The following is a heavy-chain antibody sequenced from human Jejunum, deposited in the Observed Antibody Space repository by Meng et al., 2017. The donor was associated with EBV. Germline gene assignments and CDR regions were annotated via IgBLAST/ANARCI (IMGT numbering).Heavy chain of an antibody. CDR2: ISNDGNNK. J-gene: IGHJ4*02. CDR1: GFTFSGHA. D-gene: IGHD3-16*01. CDR3: TREWGADY. V-gene: IGHV3-30-3*01. Sequence: GVGLVELGGSLSLSCAAFGFTFSGHAMQWVRQAPGKGLKWVALISNDGNNKYYADSVKGRFTISRDNSKNTLYLQMNSLRVDDTALYYCTREWGADYWGQGTLVTVSS.